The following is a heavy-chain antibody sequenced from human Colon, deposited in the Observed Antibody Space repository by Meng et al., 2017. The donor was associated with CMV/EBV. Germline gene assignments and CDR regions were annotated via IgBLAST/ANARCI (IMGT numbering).Heavy chain of an antibody. V-gene: IGHV3-7*03. CDR3: ARGPPAGYCSSTSCYYYYYGMDV. J-gene: IGHJ6*02. D-gene: IGHD2-2*01. CDR2: IKQDGSEK. Sequence: GESLKISCTTSEFTFSRYWMSWVRQAPGKGLEWVANIKQDGSEKNYVDSVKGRFTISRDNAKNSLYLQMNSLRSEDTAVYYCARGPPAGYCSSTSCYYYYYGMDVWGQGTTVTVSS. CDR1: EFTFSRYW.